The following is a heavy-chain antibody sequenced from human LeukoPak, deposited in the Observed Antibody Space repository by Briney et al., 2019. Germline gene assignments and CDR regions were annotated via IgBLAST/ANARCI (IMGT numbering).Heavy chain of an antibody. J-gene: IGHJ4*02. CDR1: GGSISSYY. CDR2: IYYSGST. Sequence: PSETLSLTCTVSGGSISSYYWSWIRQPPGKGLELIGYIYYSGSTNYNPSLKSRVTISVDTSKNQFSLTLSYVTAADTAVYYCARSPYSGSLWDYWGQGTQVTVSS. CDR3: ARSPYSGSLWDY. V-gene: IGHV4-59*01. D-gene: IGHD6-6*01.